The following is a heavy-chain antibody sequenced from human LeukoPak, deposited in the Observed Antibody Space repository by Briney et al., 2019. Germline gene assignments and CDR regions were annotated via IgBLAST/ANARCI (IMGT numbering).Heavy chain of an antibody. CDR3: ARDRTGNNWFDP. CDR2: IYYSGST. Sequence: SETLSLTCTVSGGSISSSSYYWGWIRQPPGKGLEWIGSIYYSGSTYYNPSVKSRVTIFVDTSKNQFSLKLSSVTAADTAVYYCARDRTGNNWFDPWGQGTLVTVSS. J-gene: IGHJ5*01. D-gene: IGHD1-1*01. V-gene: IGHV4-39*02. CDR1: GGSISSSSYY.